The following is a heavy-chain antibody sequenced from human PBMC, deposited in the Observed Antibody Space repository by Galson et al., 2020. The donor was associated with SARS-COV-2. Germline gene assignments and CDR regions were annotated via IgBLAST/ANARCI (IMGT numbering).Heavy chain of an antibody. CDR1: GYTFTNYE. CDR3: ARSYDDFATWFDP. Sequence: KIGESLKISCKASGYTFTNYEINWVRQAPGQGLEWMGWKNPNSGNTGYAQKFQGRVTMTRTTSISTAYMELNSLTSEDTAVYCCARSYDDFATWFDPWGQGTLVTVSS. V-gene: IGHV1-8*01. J-gene: IGHJ5*02. D-gene: IGHD4-17*01. CDR2: KNPNSGNT.